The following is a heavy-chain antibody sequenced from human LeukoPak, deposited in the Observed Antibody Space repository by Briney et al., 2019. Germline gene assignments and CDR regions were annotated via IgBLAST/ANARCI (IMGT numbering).Heavy chain of an antibody. CDR1: EFTFGDHA. CDR2: IRSRAYGGTT. J-gene: IGHJ6*02. CDR3: ARGPIQQWLYNGMDV. V-gene: IGHV3-49*04. D-gene: IGHD5-18*01. Sequence: GGSLRLSCTASEFTFGDHAMSWVRQAPVKGLEWVGFIRSRAYGGTTEYAPAVKGRFLISRDDSKSIAYLHMNSLKTEDTAVYYCARGPIQQWLYNGMDVWGQGTTVSVSS.